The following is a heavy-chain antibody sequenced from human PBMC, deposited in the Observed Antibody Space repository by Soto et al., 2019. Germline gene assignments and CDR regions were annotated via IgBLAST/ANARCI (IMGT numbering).Heavy chain of an antibody. CDR2: ISAYNGNT. Sequence: ASVKVSCKASGYTFTSYGISWVRQAPGQVLEWMGLISAYNGNTNYAQKLQGRVTITTDTSTSTAYMELRSLRSDDTAVYYCARSRAARPTPDYGGQGTLVTVSS. D-gene: IGHD6-6*01. J-gene: IGHJ4*02. CDR1: GYTFTSYG. V-gene: IGHV1-18*04. CDR3: ARSRAARPTPDY.